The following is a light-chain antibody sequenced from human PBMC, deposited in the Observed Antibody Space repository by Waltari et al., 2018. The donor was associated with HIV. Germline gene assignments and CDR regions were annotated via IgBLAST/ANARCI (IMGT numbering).Light chain of an antibody. CDR1: QSIGSN. CDR3: HQSSSLPHT. V-gene: IGKV6-21*01. Sequence: EIVLPQSPDFQSATPKAKATLTCRASQSIGSNLHWYQQKPDQSPKLLIKYASRSFSGVPSRFSGSGSGTDFTLTISRLEAEDAATYYCHQSSSLPHTFGQGTKLEIK. J-gene: IGKJ2*01. CDR2: YAS.